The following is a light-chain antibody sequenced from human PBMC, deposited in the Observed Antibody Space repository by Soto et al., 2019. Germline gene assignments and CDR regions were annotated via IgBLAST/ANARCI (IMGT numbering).Light chain of an antibody. Sequence: DIHLTQSPSFLSASLGDRVTITCRASQSISSYLNWYQQKPGKAPKLLIYDAPTLQSGVPSRFNGSESGTEFILTISGPQPDDFATYYCQQYHGYSLTFGQGTKVDIK. J-gene: IGKJ1*01. CDR3: QQYHGYSLT. CDR2: DAP. V-gene: IGKV1-5*01. CDR1: QSISSY.